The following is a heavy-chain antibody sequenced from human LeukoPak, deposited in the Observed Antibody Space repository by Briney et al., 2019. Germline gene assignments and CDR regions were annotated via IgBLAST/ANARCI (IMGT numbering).Heavy chain of an antibody. J-gene: IGHJ4*02. V-gene: IGHV1-18*01. CDR3: ARAKDYSNYWYY. D-gene: IGHD4-11*01. CDR1: GYTFTSYG. CDR2: ISAYNGNT. Sequence: ASVKVSCKASGYTFTSYGISWVRQAPGQGLEWMGWISAYNGNTNYAQKLQGRVTMTTDTPTGTAYMELRSLRSDDTAVYYCARAKDYSNYWYYWGQGTLVTVSS.